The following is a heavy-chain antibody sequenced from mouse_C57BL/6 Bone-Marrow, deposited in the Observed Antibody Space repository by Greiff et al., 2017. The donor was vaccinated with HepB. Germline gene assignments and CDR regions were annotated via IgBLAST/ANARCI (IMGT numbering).Heavy chain of an antibody. CDR1: GFTFSSYG. Sequence: EVQRVESGGDLVKPGGSLKLSCAASGFTFSSYGMSWVRQTPDKRLEWVATISSGGSYTYYPDSVKGRFTISRDNAKNTLYLQMSSLKSEDTAMYYCARLDDGYPYYYAMDYWGQGTSVTVSS. CDR2: ISSGGSYT. D-gene: IGHD2-3*01. CDR3: ARLDDGYPYYYAMDY. V-gene: IGHV5-6*01. J-gene: IGHJ4*01.